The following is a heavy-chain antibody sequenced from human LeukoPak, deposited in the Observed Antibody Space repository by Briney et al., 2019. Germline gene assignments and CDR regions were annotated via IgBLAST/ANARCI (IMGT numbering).Heavy chain of an antibody. CDR3: AKSLGVGGYTRYKGFDQ. CDR1: GFTFSSYA. J-gene: IGHJ4*02. V-gene: IGHV3-23*01. CDR2: ISGSDGST. D-gene: IGHD5-24*01. Sequence: GGSLRLSCAASGFTFSSYAMNWVRQAPGKGLGWVSSISGSDGSTYYADFVKGRFTISRDNSKNTLHLQMNSLRAEDTAVYYCAKSLGVGGYTRYKGFDQWGQGTLVPVSS.